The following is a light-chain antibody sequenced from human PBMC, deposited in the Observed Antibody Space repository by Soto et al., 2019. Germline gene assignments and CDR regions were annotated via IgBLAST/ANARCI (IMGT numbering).Light chain of an antibody. CDR2: DAS. CDR1: QSISDY. CDR3: QQYDSLPYT. Sequence: DIQMTQSPSILSASLGDRVTITCRASQSISDYLAWYQQNPGKAPNLLIYDASSLESGVPSRFSGSGSGTDFTLTISSLQPDDFATYYCQQYDSLPYTFGQGTKLEIK. V-gene: IGKV1-5*01. J-gene: IGKJ2*01.